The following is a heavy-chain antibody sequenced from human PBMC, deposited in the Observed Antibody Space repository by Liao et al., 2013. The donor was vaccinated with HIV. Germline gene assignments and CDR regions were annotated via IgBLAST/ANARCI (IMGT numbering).Heavy chain of an antibody. V-gene: IGHV4-59*01. CDR3: ARHGRHYYYDY. J-gene: IGHJ4*02. Sequence: QVQLQESGPGLVKPSETLSLTCTVSGGSISSFYWSWIRQPPGKGLEWIGYVHYTGTANHNPSLRSRVTMSVDTSKDQVSLRLTSVTAADTAVYYCARHGRHYYYDYWGQGTLVTVSS. CDR2: VHYTGTA. CDR1: GGSISSFY.